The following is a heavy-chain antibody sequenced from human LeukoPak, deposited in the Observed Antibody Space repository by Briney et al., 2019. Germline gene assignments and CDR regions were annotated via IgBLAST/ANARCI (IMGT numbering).Heavy chain of an antibody. V-gene: IGHV3-30*03. CDR2: ISVDGSNE. Sequence: PGRSLRLSCAASGFTFSSYGMHWVRQAPGKGLEWVAVISVDGSNEYYADSVKGRFTISRDNSKNTLYLQMNSLRPEDTAVYYCARTYCSGGSCYYGMDVWGQGTTVTVSS. CDR1: GFTFSSYG. D-gene: IGHD2-15*01. CDR3: ARTYCSGGSCYYGMDV. J-gene: IGHJ6*02.